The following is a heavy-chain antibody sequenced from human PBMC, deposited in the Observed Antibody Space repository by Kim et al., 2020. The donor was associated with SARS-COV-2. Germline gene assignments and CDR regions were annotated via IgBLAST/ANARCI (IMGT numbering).Heavy chain of an antibody. Sequence: SVKGRFTISRDNSKNTLWLQMNSLRADDTAIYYCAKAPALWRGCSYYFQHWGQGALVTVSS. CDR3: AKAPALWRGCSYYFQH. V-gene: IGHV3-23*01. J-gene: IGHJ1*01. D-gene: IGHD2-21*01.